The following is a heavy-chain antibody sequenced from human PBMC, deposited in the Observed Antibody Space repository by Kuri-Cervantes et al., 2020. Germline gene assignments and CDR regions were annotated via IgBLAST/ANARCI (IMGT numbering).Heavy chain of an antibody. J-gene: IGHJ6*02. CDR2: ISGAGETI. CDR3: ATVYGSGRRNYYYGMDV. CDR1: GFTFSSYA. V-gene: IGHV3-23*01. Sequence: GGSLRLSCAASGFTFSSYAMSWVRQAPGKGPEWIALISGAGETILYADSVKGRFTISRDNSKNTLYLQMNSLRAEDTAVYYCATVYGSGRRNYYYGMDVWGQGTTVTVSS. D-gene: IGHD3-10*01.